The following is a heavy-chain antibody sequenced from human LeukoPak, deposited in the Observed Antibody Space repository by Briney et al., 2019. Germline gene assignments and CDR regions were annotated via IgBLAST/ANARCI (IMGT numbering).Heavy chain of an antibody. D-gene: IGHD2-21*02. J-gene: IGHJ4*02. CDR3: ARDLASDIVVVTATYDY. Sequence: ASVKVSCKASGYTFTSYYMHWVRQAPGQGLEWMGIINPSGGSTSYAQKFQGRVTMTRDTSTSTAYMELSSLRSEDTAVYYCARDLASDIVVVTATYDYWGQGTLVTVSS. V-gene: IGHV1-46*01. CDR2: INPSGGST. CDR1: GYTFTSYY.